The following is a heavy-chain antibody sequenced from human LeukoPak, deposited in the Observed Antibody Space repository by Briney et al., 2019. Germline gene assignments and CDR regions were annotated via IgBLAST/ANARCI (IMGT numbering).Heavy chain of an antibody. V-gene: IGHV1-69*04. CDR3: AREDSSSWYVGGPKDY. CDR2: IIPILGIA. D-gene: IGHD6-13*01. Sequence: ASVKVSCKASGGTFSSYAISWVRQAPGQGLEWMGRIIPILGIANYAQKFQGRVTITADKSTSTAYMELSSLRSEDTAVYYCAREDSSSWYVGGPKDYWGRGTLVTVSS. CDR1: GGTFSSYA. J-gene: IGHJ4*02.